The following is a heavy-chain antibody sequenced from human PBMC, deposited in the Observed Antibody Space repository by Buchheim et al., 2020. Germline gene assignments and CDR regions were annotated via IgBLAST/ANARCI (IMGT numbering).Heavy chain of an antibody. V-gene: IGHV3-23*01. Sequence: VQMLGSGGGLVQPGGSLRLSCAASGFTFSSYAMSWVRQAPGKGLEWVSAISGSGGSKYYADSVKGRFTNSRDNSKNKLYMQMNSLRAEDTAVYYCAKDLSSWRIGGPPLDYWGQGTL. CDR2: ISGSGGSK. D-gene: IGHD2-15*01. J-gene: IGHJ4*02. CDR3: AKDLSSWRIGGPPLDY. CDR1: GFTFSSYA.